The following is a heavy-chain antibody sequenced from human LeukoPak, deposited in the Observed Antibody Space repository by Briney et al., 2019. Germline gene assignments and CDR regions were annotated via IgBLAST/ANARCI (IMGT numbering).Heavy chain of an antibody. V-gene: IGHV4-4*09. D-gene: IGHD5-18*01. Sequence: SETLSLTCTVSGCSISRYYWSWIHQPPGKGLEWIGYIYTSGSTNYNPSLKSRVTISVDTSKNQFSLKLSSVTAADTAVYYCASGIGYSYGYVYYYYMDVWGKGTTVTVSS. CDR3: ASGIGYSYGYVYYYYMDV. CDR2: IYTSGST. CDR1: GCSISRYY. J-gene: IGHJ6*03.